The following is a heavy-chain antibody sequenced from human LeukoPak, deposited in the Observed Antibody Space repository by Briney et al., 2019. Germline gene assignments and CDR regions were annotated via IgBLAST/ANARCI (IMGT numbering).Heavy chain of an antibody. D-gene: IGHD2-15*01. V-gene: IGHV3-66*01. Sequence: PGGSLRLSCAASGFTFSGYAMSWVRQAPGQGLEWVSLIYSGGTTYYTDSVKGRFTISRDSSKNTVYLQMNSLRAEDTAVYYCARGYCSGGSCNTFDYWGRGTLVTVSS. CDR1: GFTFSGYA. CDR2: IYSGGTT. CDR3: ARGYCSGGSCNTFDY. J-gene: IGHJ4*02.